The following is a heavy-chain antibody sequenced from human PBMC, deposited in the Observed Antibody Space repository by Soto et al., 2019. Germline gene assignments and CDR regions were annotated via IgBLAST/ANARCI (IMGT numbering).Heavy chain of an antibody. CDR2: TYYRSKWYN. CDR3: VRQYYYGSGTYYNPYFDY. Sequence: SQTLSLTCDISGDSVSSNNVAWNWIRQSPSRGLEWLGRTYYRSKWYNDYAISVKSRIIVNSDTSKNRFSLQLNSVTPEDTAMNYCVRQYYYGSGTYYNPYFDYWGQGTMVTVSS. V-gene: IGHV6-1*01. J-gene: IGHJ4*02. CDR1: GDSVSSNNVA. D-gene: IGHD3-10*01.